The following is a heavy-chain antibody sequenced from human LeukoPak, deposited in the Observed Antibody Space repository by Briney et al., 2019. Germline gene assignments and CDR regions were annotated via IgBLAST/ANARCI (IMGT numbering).Heavy chain of an antibody. D-gene: IGHD3-3*01. Sequence: GASVNVSCKASGYTFTSYDINWVRQATGQGLEWMGWMNPNSGNTGYAQKFQGRVTMTRNTSISTAYMELSSLRSEDTAVYYCARAPPPYYDFWSGYYPYYYYGMDVWGQGTTVTVSS. J-gene: IGHJ6*02. CDR2: MNPNSGNT. CDR1: GYTFTSYD. CDR3: ARAPPPYYDFWSGYYPYYYYGMDV. V-gene: IGHV1-8*01.